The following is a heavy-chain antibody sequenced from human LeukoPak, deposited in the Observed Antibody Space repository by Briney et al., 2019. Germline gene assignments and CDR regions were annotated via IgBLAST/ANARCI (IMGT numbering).Heavy chain of an antibody. D-gene: IGHD1-1*01. CDR2: ISGGTTST. J-gene: IGHJ4*02. CDR1: GFTFSSYA. V-gene: IGHV3-23*01. Sequence: GGSLRLSCAASGFTFSSYAMSWVRQPPGKGLEWVSVISGGTTSTYYADSVKGRFTISRDNSKNILYLQMNSLRAEDTAVYYRAKDVKTMTDLDSWGQGTLVTVSS. CDR3: AKDVKTMTDLDS.